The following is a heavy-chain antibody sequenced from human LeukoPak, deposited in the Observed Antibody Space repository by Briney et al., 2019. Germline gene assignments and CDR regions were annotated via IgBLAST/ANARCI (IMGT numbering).Heavy chain of an antibody. CDR1: GGSISSGSYY. CDR3: ARVSDGQWLGWRPFDY. V-gene: IGHV4-61*02. J-gene: IGHJ4*02. Sequence: PSDPLSLPCTVSGGSISSGSYYWSWVRQPAGKGLEWIGSIYTSGSTNYNPSLKSRVTISVDTCKNQFSLKLSSVTGADTAEYYCARVSDGQWLGWRPFDYWGQGTLVTVSS. D-gene: IGHD6-19*01. CDR2: IYTSGST.